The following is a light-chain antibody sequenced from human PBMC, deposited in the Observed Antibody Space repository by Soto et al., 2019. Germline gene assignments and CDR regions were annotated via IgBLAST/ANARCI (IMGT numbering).Light chain of an antibody. V-gene: IGLV2-14*01. CDR1: SSDVGGYNY. CDR2: EFS. Sequence: QSALTQPASVSGSPGQSISISCSGTSSDVGGYNYASWYQQPPGKAPKLMIYEFSHRPSGVSNRFSGSKSGTTASLTITGLQSEDEADYYCTSYNSSSSLYIFGAGTKLTVL. J-gene: IGLJ1*01. CDR3: TSYNSSSSLYI.